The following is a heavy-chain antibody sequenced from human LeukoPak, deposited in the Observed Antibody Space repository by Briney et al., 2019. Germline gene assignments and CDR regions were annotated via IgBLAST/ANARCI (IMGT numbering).Heavy chain of an antibody. D-gene: IGHD3-9*01. CDR1: GFTFSSYA. V-gene: IGHV3-23*01. CDR2: ISGSGGST. J-gene: IGHJ4*02. Sequence: GGSLGLSCAASGFTFSSYAMSWVRQAPGKGLEWVSAISGSGGSTYYADSVKGRFTISRDNSKNTLYLQMNSLRAEDTAVYYCAKIYDILTGYYNDYWGQGTLVTVSS. CDR3: AKIYDILTGYYNDY.